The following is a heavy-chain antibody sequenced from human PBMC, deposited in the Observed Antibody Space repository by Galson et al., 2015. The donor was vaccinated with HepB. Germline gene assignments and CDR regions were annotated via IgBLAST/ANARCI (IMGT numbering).Heavy chain of an antibody. D-gene: IGHD3-22*01. CDR1: GYSFTSYW. CDR2: IDPSDSYT. J-gene: IGHJ3*02. Sequence: SGAEVKKPGESLRISCKGSGYSFTSYWISWVRQMPGKGLEWMGRIDPSDSYTNYSPSFQGHVTISADKSISTAYLQWSSLKASDTAVYYCARTQYDSSGYYSWVTIDIWGQGTMVTVSS. V-gene: IGHV5-10-1*01. CDR3: ARTQYDSSGYYSWVTIDI.